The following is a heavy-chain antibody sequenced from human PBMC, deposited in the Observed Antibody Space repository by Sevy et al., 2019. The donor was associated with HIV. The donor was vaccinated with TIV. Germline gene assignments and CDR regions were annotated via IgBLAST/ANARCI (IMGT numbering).Heavy chain of an antibody. J-gene: IGHJ4*02. CDR3: ARDWNGLGYVDY. Sequence: GGSLRLSCAASGFTVNSNYMTWVRQAPGKGLEWVSVIYSGGTTDYADSVKGRFTISRDNSKNTLYLQMNSLRVDDTAVYYCARDWNGLGYVDYWGQGTLVTVSS. CDR1: GFTVNSNY. V-gene: IGHV3-53*01. CDR2: IYSGGTT. D-gene: IGHD1-1*01.